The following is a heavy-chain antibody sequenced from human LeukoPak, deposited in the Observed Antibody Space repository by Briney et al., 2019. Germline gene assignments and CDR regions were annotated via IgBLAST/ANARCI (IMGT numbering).Heavy chain of an antibody. CDR3: ASIRGYSGYDYLGAFDI. CDR1: GFTFSSYS. Sequence: PGGSLRLSCAASGFTFSSYSMNWVRQAPGKGLEWVSYISSSSSTIYHADSVKGRFTISRDNAKNSLYLQMNSLRAEDTAVYYCASIRGYSGYDYLGAFDIWGQGTMVTVSS. J-gene: IGHJ3*02. CDR2: ISSSSSTI. D-gene: IGHD5-12*01. V-gene: IGHV3-48*04.